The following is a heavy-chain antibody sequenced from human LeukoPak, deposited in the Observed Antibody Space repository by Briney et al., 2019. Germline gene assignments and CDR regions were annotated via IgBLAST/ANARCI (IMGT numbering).Heavy chain of an antibody. V-gene: IGHV3-23*01. CDR2: ISGSGGST. CDR3: AKDIGLTGVFY. Sequence: GGSLRLSCAASGFIFSSYAMSSARLPPGKGLESLSSISGSGGSTYYADSVKGRFTISRDNSKNTLYLQMNSLRAEDTAVYYCAKDIGLTGVFYWGQGTLVTVSP. D-gene: IGHD2-15*01. J-gene: IGHJ4*02. CDR1: GFIFSSYA.